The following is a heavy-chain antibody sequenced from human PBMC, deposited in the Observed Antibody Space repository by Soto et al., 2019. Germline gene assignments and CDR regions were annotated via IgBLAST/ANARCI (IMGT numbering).Heavy chain of an antibody. V-gene: IGHV4-31*03. J-gene: IGHJ5*01. CDR2: IYHIGRP. D-gene: IGHD6-19*01. CDR1: GRPVSSGGYY. CDR3: VRDRALDSSGHWFDS. Sequence: QVQLQESGPGLVKPSQTLSLTCTVSGRPVSSGGYYWTWIRQLPGKGLEWIGYIYHIGRPSYNPSLKSRLSMSLDTSKNQFSLNLTSVTAADTAIYYCVRDRALDSSGHWFDSWGQVTLVTVAS.